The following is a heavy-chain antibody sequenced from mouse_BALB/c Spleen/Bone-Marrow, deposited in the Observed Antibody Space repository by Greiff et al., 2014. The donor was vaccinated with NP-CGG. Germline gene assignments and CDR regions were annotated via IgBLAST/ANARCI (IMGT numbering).Heavy chain of an antibody. CDR3: ARWATMFTTGDAMDY. J-gene: IGHJ4*01. D-gene: IGHD2-2*01. CDR1: GYSFTDYT. V-gene: IGHV1-26*01. Sequence: VQLQQSGPELVKPGASMKISCKASGYSFTDYTMNWVKQSHGKNLEWIGLINPYNGGTDYSQKFKGKATLTVDKSSSTAYMELLSLTSEDSAVYYRARWATMFTTGDAMDYWGQGTSVTVSS. CDR2: INPYNGGT.